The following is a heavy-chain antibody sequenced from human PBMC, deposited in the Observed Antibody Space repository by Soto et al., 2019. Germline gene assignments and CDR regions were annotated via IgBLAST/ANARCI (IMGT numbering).Heavy chain of an antibody. CDR1: GYTFTSYG. CDR3: ARGGYCSRTSCYFSPSGFDS. V-gene: IGHV1-18*01. D-gene: IGHD2-2*01. CDR2: ISAYNGNT. Sequence: GASVKVSCKASGYTFTSYGISWVRQAPGQGLEWMGWISAYNGNTNYAQKLQGRVTMTTDTSTSTAYMELRSLRSDDTAVYYCARGGYCSRTSCYFSPSGFDSWGQGTLVTVSS. J-gene: IGHJ3*02.